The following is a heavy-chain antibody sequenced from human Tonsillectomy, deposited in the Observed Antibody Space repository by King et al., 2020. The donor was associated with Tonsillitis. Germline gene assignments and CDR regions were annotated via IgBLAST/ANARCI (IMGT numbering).Heavy chain of an antibody. V-gene: IGHV4-61*02. CDR2: IYTGGNA. J-gene: IGHJ3*02. CDR1: GVSISNGNYY. Sequence: VQLQESGPGLVKPSQTLSLTCTVSGVSISNGNYYWSWIRQPAGKGLEWIGRIYTGGNANYNPSLKSRVTISVDTSKNQFSLKLNSVTAADTAVYYCARFSSEIYAFDIWGQGTMVTASS. D-gene: IGHD6-6*01. CDR3: ARFSSEIYAFDI.